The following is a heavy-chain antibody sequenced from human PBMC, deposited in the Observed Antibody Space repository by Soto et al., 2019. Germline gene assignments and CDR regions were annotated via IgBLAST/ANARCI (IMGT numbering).Heavy chain of an antibody. CDR1: GGSISSYY. Sequence: SETLFLTCTVSGGSISSYYWSWIRQPPGKGLEGIGYIYYSGSTNYNPSLKSRVTISVETSKIQFSLKLRSVTAADTAVYYCARDLVGATYGNWFDPWSQATLVTVSS. CDR3: ARDLVGATYGNWFDP. CDR2: IYYSGST. V-gene: IGHV4-59*01. D-gene: IGHD1-26*01. J-gene: IGHJ5*02.